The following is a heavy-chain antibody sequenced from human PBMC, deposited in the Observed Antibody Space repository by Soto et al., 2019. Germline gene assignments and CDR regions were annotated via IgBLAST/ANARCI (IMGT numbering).Heavy chain of an antibody. V-gene: IGHV4-59*01. Sequence: SETLSLTCTVSGGSISSYYWSWIRQPPGKGLEWIGYIYYSGSTNYNPSLKSRVTISVDTSKNQFSLKLSSVTAADTAVYYCARDLGGYDSSGYYAYWGQGTLVTVSS. CDR3: ARDLGGYDSSGYYAY. J-gene: IGHJ4*02. CDR1: GGSISSYY. D-gene: IGHD3-22*01. CDR2: IYYSGST.